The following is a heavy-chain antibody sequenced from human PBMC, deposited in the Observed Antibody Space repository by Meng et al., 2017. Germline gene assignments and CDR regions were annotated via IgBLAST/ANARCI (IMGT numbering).Heavy chain of an antibody. Sequence: GQLQESGPGPVKPSQTLSLTCTVSGGSISSGGYYWSWICQHPGKGLEWIGYIYYSGSTYYNPSLKSRVTISVDTSKNQFSLKLSSVTAADTAVYYCARGGAARPPDYWGQGTLVTVSS. V-gene: IGHV4-31*03. CDR2: IYYSGST. CDR3: ARGGAARPPDY. D-gene: IGHD6-6*01. CDR1: GGSISSGGYY. J-gene: IGHJ4*02.